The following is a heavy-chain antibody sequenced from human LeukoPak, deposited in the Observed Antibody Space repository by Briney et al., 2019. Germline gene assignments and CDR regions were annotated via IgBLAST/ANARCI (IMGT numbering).Heavy chain of an antibody. D-gene: IGHD4-23*01. CDR3: ARDPYSGLDAFDI. J-gene: IGHJ3*02. CDR1: GDSISSGDYY. Sequence: PSETLSLTCTVSGDSISSGDYYWSWIRQPAGKGLEWIGRISSSGSTNYNPSLKSRVTISVDTSKNQFSLKLSSVTAADTAVYYCARDPYSGLDAFDIWGQGTMVTVSS. V-gene: IGHV4-61*02. CDR2: ISSSGST.